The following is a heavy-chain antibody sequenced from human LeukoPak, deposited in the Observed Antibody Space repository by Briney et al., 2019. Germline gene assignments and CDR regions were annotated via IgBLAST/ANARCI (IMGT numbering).Heavy chain of an antibody. CDR3: ATDPGSSSWYRHFDY. CDR1: GFTFSDYY. D-gene: IGHD6-13*01. V-gene: IGHV3-11*01. CDR2: ISSSGRTT. Sequence: GGSLRLSCAASGFTFSDYYMSWLRQAPGKGLEWVSYISSSGRTTYYADSVKGRFTISRDNAKNSLYLQMNSLRAEDTAVYYCATDPGSSSWYRHFDYWGQGTLVTVSS. J-gene: IGHJ4*02.